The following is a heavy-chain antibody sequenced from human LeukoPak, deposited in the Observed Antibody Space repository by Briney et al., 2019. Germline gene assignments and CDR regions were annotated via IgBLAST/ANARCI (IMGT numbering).Heavy chain of an antibody. V-gene: IGHV3-30*18. CDR1: GFTFSSYG. Sequence: GGSLRLSCAASGFTFSSYGMHWVRQAPGKGLEWVAVISYEGSNKYYADSVNGRFTISRDNSKNTLYLQMNSLRAEDTAVYYCAKDRYYYDSSGSIYFDYWGQGTLVTVSS. CDR3: AKDRYYYDSSGSIYFDY. D-gene: IGHD3-22*01. CDR2: ISYEGSNK. J-gene: IGHJ4*02.